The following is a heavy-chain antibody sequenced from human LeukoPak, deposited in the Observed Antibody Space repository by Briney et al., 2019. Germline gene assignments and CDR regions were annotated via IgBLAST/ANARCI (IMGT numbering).Heavy chain of an antibody. J-gene: IGHJ4*02. CDR2: IGGSGSA. D-gene: IGHD1-20*01. CDR3: AKEGPRYINPHYFDY. CDR1: GLSFSSNA. V-gene: IGHV3-23*01. Sequence: PGGSLRLSCAGSGLSFSSNAMSWVRQAPGKGLEWVSAIGGSGSAYYADSVKGRFTISRDNSKNTLYLQMNSLRAEDTAVYYCAKEGPRYINPHYFDYWGQGTLVTVSS.